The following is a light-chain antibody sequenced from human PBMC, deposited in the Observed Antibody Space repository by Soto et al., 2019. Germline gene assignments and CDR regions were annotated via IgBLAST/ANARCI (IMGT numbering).Light chain of an antibody. J-gene: IGKJ5*01. CDR3: QQYHSDPIT. CDR1: QSVLSSSNNKNY. Sequence: DFLITHSPDSLSFSLGERATINCKSSQSVLSSSNNKNYLAWFQQKPGQPPKLLIYWASARKPGVPDRFIGSGSGTDFTLTITSLQAEDVAVYYCQQYHSDPITFGQGTRLEIK. V-gene: IGKV4-1*01. CDR2: WAS.